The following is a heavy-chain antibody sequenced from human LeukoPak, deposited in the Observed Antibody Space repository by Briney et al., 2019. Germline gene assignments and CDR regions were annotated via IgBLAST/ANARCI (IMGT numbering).Heavy chain of an antibody. V-gene: IGHV3-74*01. D-gene: IGHD1-1*01. Sequence: GRSLRLSCAASGFTFSSYSMHWVRQAPGKGLVWVSRIDSDGSTTDYADSVEGRFTISRDNAKNTLFLQMNSLRADDTALYYCARDPSSWNGYFDYWGQGSLVTVSS. CDR1: GFTFSSYS. CDR3: ARDPSSWNGYFDY. CDR2: IDSDGSTT. J-gene: IGHJ4*02.